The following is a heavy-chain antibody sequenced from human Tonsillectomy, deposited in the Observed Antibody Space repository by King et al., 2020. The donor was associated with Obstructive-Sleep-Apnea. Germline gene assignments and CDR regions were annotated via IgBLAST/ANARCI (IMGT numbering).Heavy chain of an antibody. CDR2: INHSGRT. J-gene: IGHJ2*01. CDR3: ARGGGDYWYLDL. Sequence: VQLQQWGAGLLKPSETLSLTCGVYGGSFSGYYWSWVRQPPGKGLEWIGEINHSGRTNYNPSLKTRLTILVDTSKNQFSLKLYSVTAADTAVYYCARGGGDYWYLDLWGRGTLVTASS. V-gene: IGHV4-34*01. D-gene: IGHD4-17*01. CDR1: GGSFSGYY.